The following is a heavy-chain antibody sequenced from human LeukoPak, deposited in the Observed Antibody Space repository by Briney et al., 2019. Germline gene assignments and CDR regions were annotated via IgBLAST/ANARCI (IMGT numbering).Heavy chain of an antibody. V-gene: IGHV4-61*08. D-gene: IGHD5-18*01. J-gene: IGHJ4*02. CDR3: ARVYSYGYIDY. CDR1: GGSISSGGYY. CDR2: IYYSGST. Sequence: SETLSLTCTVSGGSISSGGYYWSWIRQHPGKGLEWIGYIYYSGSTNYNPSLKSRVTISVDTSKNQFSLKLSSVTAADTAVYYCARVYSYGYIDYWGQGTLVTVSS.